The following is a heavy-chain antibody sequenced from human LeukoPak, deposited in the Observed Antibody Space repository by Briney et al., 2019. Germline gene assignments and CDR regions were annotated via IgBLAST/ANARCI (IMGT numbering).Heavy chain of an antibody. CDR1: GFTFSSYS. J-gene: IGHJ4*02. Sequence: PGGSLRLSCAASGFTFSSYSMNWVRQAPGKGLEWLSYISSSSSIIYYASAVKGRFTISRDNVQNSLYLQMNSLRDEDTAVYYCARGVGATTAYFDYWGQGTLVTVSS. CDR2: ISSSSSII. V-gene: IGHV3-48*02. CDR3: ARGVGATTAYFDY. D-gene: IGHD1-26*01.